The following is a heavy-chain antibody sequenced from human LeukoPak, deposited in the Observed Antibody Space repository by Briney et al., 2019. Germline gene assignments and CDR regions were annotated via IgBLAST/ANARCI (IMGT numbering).Heavy chain of an antibody. Sequence: SVKVSCKASGGTFISYAISWVRQAPGQGLEWMGGIIPIFGTANYAQKFQGRVTITTDESTSTAYMELSSLRSEDTAVYYCARDGHYDFWSGPPYYYYYYMDVWGKGTTVTVSS. CDR3: ARDGHYDFWSGPPYYYYYYMDV. V-gene: IGHV1-69*05. D-gene: IGHD3-3*01. CDR1: GGTFISYA. J-gene: IGHJ6*03. CDR2: IIPIFGTA.